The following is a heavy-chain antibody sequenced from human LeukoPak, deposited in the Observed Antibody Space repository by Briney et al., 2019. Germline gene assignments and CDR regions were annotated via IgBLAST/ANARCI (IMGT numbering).Heavy chain of an antibody. CDR2: IYSGGST. CDR3: ASAFWSGYQYYFDY. CDR1: GFTFSSNY. V-gene: IGHV3-66*01. J-gene: IGHJ4*02. Sequence: GGSLRLSCAASGFTFSSNYMSWVRQAPGKGLEGVSVIYSGGSTYYADSVKGRFTISRDNSKNTLYLQMNSLRAEDTAVYYCASAFWSGYQYYFDYWGQGTLVTVSS. D-gene: IGHD3-3*01.